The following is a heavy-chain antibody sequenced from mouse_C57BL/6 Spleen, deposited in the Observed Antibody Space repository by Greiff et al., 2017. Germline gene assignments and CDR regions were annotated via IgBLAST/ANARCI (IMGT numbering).Heavy chain of an antibody. CDR1: GFTFSSYA. CDR2: ISDGGSYT. CDR3: ARDYDGYYGFPYYYAMDY. V-gene: IGHV5-4*01. Sequence: EVKLVESGGGLVKPGGSLKLSCAASGFTFSSYAMSWVRQTPEKRLEWVATISDGGSYTYYPDNVKGRFTISRDNAKNNLYLQMSHLKSEDTAMYYCARDYDGYYGFPYYYAMDYWGQGTSVTVSS. D-gene: IGHD2-3*01. J-gene: IGHJ4*01.